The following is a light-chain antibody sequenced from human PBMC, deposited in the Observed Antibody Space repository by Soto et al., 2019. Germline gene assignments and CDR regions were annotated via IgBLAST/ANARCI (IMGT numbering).Light chain of an antibody. Sequence: QSVLTQPPSASATPGQRVTISCSGGSSNIGSNTVNWYQQLPGTAPKLLIHSNNQRPSGVPDRFSGSKSGTSASLAISGLQSEHDADYYCAAWDDSLNGVVFGGGTKLTVL. CDR3: AAWDDSLNGVV. V-gene: IGLV1-44*01. CDR1: SSNIGSNT. J-gene: IGLJ2*01. CDR2: SNN.